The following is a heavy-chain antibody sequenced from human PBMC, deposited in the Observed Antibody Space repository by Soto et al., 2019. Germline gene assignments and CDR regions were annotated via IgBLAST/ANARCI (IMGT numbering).Heavy chain of an antibody. CDR3: AKYGTRTTPHYLDS. CDR1: GFTFSSYP. V-gene: IGHV3-23*01. CDR2: IFDSDAVI. J-gene: IGHJ4*02. Sequence: EVQLLESGGGLVQPGGSLRLSCEASGFTFSSYPMGWVRQAPGKGLEWVASIFDSDAVIYSVDSVKGRFTISRDNSKYTLYLQMSSLRVEDTAVYHCAKYGTRTTPHYLDSWGQETLVTVSS. D-gene: IGHD1-1*01.